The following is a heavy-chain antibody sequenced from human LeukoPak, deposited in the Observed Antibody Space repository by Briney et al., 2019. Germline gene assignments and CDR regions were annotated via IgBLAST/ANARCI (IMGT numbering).Heavy chain of an antibody. CDR3: ARAGWYRFDY. CDR1: GFTFSDHW. Sequence: GGSLRLSCAASGFTFSDHWMHWARQVPGKGLLWVARMNSDGTTTNYADSVKGRFTISRDNAENTLFLQMNSLGADDTAVYYCARAGWYRFDYWGQGTLVTVSS. V-gene: IGHV3-74*01. D-gene: IGHD6-19*01. CDR2: MNSDGTTT. J-gene: IGHJ4*02.